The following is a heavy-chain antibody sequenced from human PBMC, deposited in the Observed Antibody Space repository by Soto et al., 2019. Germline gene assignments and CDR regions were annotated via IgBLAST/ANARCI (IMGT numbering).Heavy chain of an antibody. J-gene: IGHJ4*02. Sequence: SETLSLTCTVSGGSFKSGGYSWSWIRQPPGKGLEWIGYVYHTGRTSYNPSLKSRVSISMDTSKNQFSLNLDSVTAADTAVYFCARDFAYFDSWGQGTLVTVSS. CDR1: GGSFKSGGYS. D-gene: IGHD3-3*01. CDR3: ARDFAYFDS. V-gene: IGHV4-61*08. CDR2: VYHTGRT.